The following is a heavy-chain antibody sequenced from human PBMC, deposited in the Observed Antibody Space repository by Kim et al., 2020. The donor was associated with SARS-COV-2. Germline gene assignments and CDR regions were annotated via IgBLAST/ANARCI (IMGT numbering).Heavy chain of an antibody. V-gene: IGHV3-21*03. CDR1: GFIFGRYT. CDR3: VREARYIRLSSGDYYDY. J-gene: IGHJ4*02. Sequence: GGSLRLSCEASGFIFGRYTMNWVRQAPGKGLEWVSSLSSNSAYVYYADSLAGRLSISRDNARDTLFLQMDRLRAEDTGVYYCVREARYIRLSSGDYYDYWGKGTLVTASS. D-gene: IGHD6-19*01. CDR2: LSSNSAYV.